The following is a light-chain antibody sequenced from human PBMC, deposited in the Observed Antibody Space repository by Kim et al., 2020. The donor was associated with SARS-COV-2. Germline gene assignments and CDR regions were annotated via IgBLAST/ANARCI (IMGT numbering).Light chain of an antibody. J-gene: IGKJ3*01. Sequence: DIQMTQSPSSLSASVGDRVTITCRASQGFSNYLGWYQQKPGKVPKLLISSTSTLQSGVPSRFSGSGSGAEFTLTISSLQPEDVATYYCQSYNSAPLSFTFGPGTKVDIK. CDR3: QSYNSAPLSFT. CDR2: STS. V-gene: IGKV1-27*01. CDR1: QGFSNY.